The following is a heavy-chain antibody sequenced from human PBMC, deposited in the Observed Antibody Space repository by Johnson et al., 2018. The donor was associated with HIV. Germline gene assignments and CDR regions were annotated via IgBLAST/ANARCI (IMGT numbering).Heavy chain of an antibody. Sequence: VQLVESGGGVVQPGRSLRLSCAASGFTVSSNYMSWVRQAPGKGLEWVSVLYSDGGTYYADSVKGRFTISRDTSKNTLYLQMNSLRADDTAVYYCAREGIWYCSGGSCYGAFDIWGQGTMVTVSS. CDR2: LYSDGGT. J-gene: IGHJ3*02. CDR3: AREGIWYCSGGSCYGAFDI. V-gene: IGHV3-66*01. D-gene: IGHD2-15*01. CDR1: GFTVSSNY.